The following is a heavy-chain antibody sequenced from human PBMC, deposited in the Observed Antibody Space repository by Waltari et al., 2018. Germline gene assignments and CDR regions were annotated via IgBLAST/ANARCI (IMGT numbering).Heavy chain of an antibody. J-gene: IGHJ4*02. D-gene: IGHD3-22*01. CDR1: GGSFSGYY. CDR3: ARGTIVVVRGLDY. V-gene: IGHV4-34*01. Sequence: QVQLQQWGAGLLKPSETLSLTCPFSGGSFSGYYCSWIRQPPGKELEWIGESNHSGSNNYNPCFKSRVTISVDTSKNQFSLKLSSVTAADTAVYYCARGTIVVVRGLDYWGQGTLVTVSS. CDR2: SNHSGSN.